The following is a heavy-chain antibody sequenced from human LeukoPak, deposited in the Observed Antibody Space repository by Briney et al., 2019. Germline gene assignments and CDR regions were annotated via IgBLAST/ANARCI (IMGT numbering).Heavy chain of an antibody. D-gene: IGHD4-17*01. CDR1: GGSLSGHF. J-gene: IGHJ4*02. V-gene: IGHV4-34*01. CDR3: ASYYGDYSY. CDR2: ISHSGRT. Sequence: SETLSLTCAVSGGSLSGHFWSWIRQPPGKGLEWIGEISHSGRTNYNPSLSGRLTMSIDTSRNQFSMKLTSVTAADTAVYYCASYYGDYSYWGQGTLVTVSS.